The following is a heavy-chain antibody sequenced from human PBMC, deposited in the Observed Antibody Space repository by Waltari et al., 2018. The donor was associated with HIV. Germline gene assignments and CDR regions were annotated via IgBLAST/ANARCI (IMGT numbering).Heavy chain of an antibody. J-gene: IGHJ3*02. V-gene: IGHV3-15*01. Sequence: EVQVVESGGGLVKPGGSLRVSCASFKVNFDNVWLTWVRKAPGKGLQWVGRIKSKRGCGATDYAASVKGRFVSSRDDSQNTLYLQMNSLKIEDTAMYYCTTGGYPTEAFDIWGQGTMVTVSS. CDR1: KVNFDNVW. CDR3: TTGGYPTEAFDI. CDR2: IKSKRGCGAT. D-gene: IGHD6-25*01.